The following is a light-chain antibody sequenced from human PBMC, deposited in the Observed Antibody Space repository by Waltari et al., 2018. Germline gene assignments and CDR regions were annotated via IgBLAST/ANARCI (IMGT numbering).Light chain of an antibody. CDR1: SSNIGNNY. CDR2: DNS. CDR3: GTWDSSLVV. J-gene: IGLJ2*01. Sequence: QSVLTPPPSVSAAPGQKVTISCSGSSSNIGNNYVSWYQQLPETAPKLLIYDNSKRPSGIPDRFSGSKSGTSATLGITGLQTGDEADYYCGTWDSSLVVFGGGTRLTVL. V-gene: IGLV1-51*01.